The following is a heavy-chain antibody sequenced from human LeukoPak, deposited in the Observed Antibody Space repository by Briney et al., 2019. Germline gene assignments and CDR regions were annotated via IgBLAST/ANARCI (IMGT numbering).Heavy chain of an antibody. D-gene: IGHD2-21*01. CDR1: GGSFSGYY. CDR3: ARDSTLPTRRDAFDI. Sequence: SETLSLTCAVYGGSFSGYYWSWIRQPPGKGLEWIGEINHSGSTNYNPSLKSRVTISVDTSKNQFSLKLSSVTAADTAVYYCARDSTLPTRRDAFDIWGQGTMVTVSS. J-gene: IGHJ3*02. CDR2: INHSGST. V-gene: IGHV4-34*01.